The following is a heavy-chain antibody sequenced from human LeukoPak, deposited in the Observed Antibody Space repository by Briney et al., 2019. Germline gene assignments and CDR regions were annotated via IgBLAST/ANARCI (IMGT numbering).Heavy chain of an antibody. D-gene: IGHD5-18*01. CDR2: IYYSGST. Sequence: SETLSLTCTASGGSISSYHWSWIRQPPGKGLEWIGYIYYSGSTNYNPSLKSRVTISVDTSKNQFSLKLSSVTAADTAVYYCATDTAMGQYYYYGMDVWGQGTTVTVSS. V-gene: IGHV4-59*01. CDR3: ATDTAMGQYYYYGMDV. CDR1: GGSISSYH. J-gene: IGHJ6*02.